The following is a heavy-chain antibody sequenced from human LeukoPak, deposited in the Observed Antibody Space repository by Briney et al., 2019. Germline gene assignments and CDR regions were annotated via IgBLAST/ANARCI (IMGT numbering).Heavy chain of an antibody. D-gene: IGHD2-15*01. CDR1: GYTFTSYD. CDR3: ARGPLGYCSGGSCYPDYYYGMDV. Sequence: ASLKVSCKASGYTFTSYDINWVRQATGQGLEWMGWMNPNSGNTGYAQKFQGRATMTRNTSISTAYMELSSLRSEDTAVYYCARGPLGYCSGGSCYPDYYYGMDVWGQGTTVTVSS. CDR2: MNPNSGNT. V-gene: IGHV1-8*01. J-gene: IGHJ6*02.